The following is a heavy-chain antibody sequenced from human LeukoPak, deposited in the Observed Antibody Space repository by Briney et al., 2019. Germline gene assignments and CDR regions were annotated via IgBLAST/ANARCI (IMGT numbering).Heavy chain of an antibody. V-gene: IGHV3-23*01. CDR3: AKDQAPYYDFWSGHWVYYYGMDV. CDR2: ISGSGGST. CDR1: GFTFSSYA. Sequence: GGSLRLSCAASGFTFSSYAMSRVRQAPGKGLEWVSAISGSGGSTYYADSVKGRFTISRDNSKNTLYLQMNSLRAEDTAVYYCAKDQAPYYDFWSGHWVYYYGMDVWGQGTTVTVSS. J-gene: IGHJ6*02. D-gene: IGHD3-3*01.